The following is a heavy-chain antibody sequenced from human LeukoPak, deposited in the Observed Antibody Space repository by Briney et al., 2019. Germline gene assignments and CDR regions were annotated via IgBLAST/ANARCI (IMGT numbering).Heavy chain of an antibody. CDR3: ARDLGMGTRVDF. V-gene: IGHV3-30*02. J-gene: IGHJ4*02. CDR1: GFTFSSFG. D-gene: IGHD5-24*01. Sequence: PGGSLRLSCAASGFTFSSFGMYWVRQAQGKGLGSVAFIRFNGSNKYYTDSVKGRFTISRNNSKNTLSLQMNSLRREDTAVYYCARDLGMGTRVDFRGQGTLVTVSS. CDR2: IRFNGSNK.